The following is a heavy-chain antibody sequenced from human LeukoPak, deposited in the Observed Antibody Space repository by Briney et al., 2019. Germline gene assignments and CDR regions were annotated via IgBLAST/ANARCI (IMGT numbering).Heavy chain of an antibody. D-gene: IGHD5-24*01. V-gene: IGHV3-30*18. J-gene: IGHJ4*02. Sequence: PGGSLRLSCAASGFTFNTHGMHWVRQAPGKGLEWVAVISCDGSNKYYADSVKGRFTISRDNSKNTLYLQMNSLRAEDTAVYYCAKDRRDGYLGYWGQGTLVTVSS. CDR3: AKDRRDGYLGY. CDR1: GFTFNTHG. CDR2: ISCDGSNK.